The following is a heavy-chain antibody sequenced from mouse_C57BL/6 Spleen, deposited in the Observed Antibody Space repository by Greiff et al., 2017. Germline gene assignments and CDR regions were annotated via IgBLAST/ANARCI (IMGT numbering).Heavy chain of an antibody. V-gene: IGHV1-62-2*01. CDR2: FYPGSGSI. CDR1: GYTFTEYT. J-gene: IGHJ1*03. CDR3: GRHEAELGHDWYFDV. D-gene: IGHD4-1*01. Sequence: QVQLQQSGAELVKPGASVKLSCKASGYTFTEYTIHWVKQRSGQGLEWIGWFYPGSGSIKYNEKFKDKATLTADKSSITVYMELSRLTSEDCAVYCWGRHEAELGHDWYFDVWGTGTTVTVSS.